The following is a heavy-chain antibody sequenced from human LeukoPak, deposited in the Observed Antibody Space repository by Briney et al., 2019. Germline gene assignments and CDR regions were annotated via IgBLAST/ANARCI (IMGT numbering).Heavy chain of an antibody. CDR1: GASFSSSTYY. J-gene: IGHJ4*02. Sequence: SETLSLTCTVSGASFSSSTYYWGWIRQPPGKGLEWIGSIYYGGGTYYNPSLKSRVTMSVDTSKKQFSLKLSSVTAADTAVYYCARHAGAISAAGTRPFDYWGQGTLVTVSS. CDR2: IYYGGGT. V-gene: IGHV4-39*01. D-gene: IGHD6-13*01. CDR3: ARHAGAISAAGTRPFDY.